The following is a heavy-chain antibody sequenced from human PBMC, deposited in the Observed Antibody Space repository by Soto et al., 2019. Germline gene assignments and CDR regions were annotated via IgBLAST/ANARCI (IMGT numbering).Heavy chain of an antibody. CDR2: IYYTGNT. V-gene: IGHV4-59*01. D-gene: IGHD3-10*01. CDR3: ARVRSTMWFGESPHAFDI. Sequence: SETLSLTCTVSGGSISNYYWGWIRQPPGKGLEYIGYIYYTGNTNYNPSLKSRVTISLDTSKNQFSLNLSSVTAADTAVYYCARVRSTMWFGESPHAFDIWGQGTMVTVSS. CDR1: GGSISNYY. J-gene: IGHJ3*02.